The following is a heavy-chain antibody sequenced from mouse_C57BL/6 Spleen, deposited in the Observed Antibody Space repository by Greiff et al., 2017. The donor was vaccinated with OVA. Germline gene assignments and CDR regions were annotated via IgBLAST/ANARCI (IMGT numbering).Heavy chain of an antibody. J-gene: IGHJ4*01. D-gene: IGHD1-1*01. V-gene: IGHV1-4*01. Sequence: QVQLKESGAELARPGASVKMSCKASGYTFTSYTMHWVKQRPGQGLEWIGYINPSSGYTKYNQKFKDKATLTADKSSSTAYMQLSSLTSEDSAVYYCARVGSSVYAMDYWGQGTSVTVSS. CDR3: ARVGSSVYAMDY. CDR2: INPSSGYT. CDR1: GYTFTSYT.